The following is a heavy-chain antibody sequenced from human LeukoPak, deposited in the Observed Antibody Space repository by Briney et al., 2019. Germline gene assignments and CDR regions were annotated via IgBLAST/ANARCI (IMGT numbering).Heavy chain of an antibody. V-gene: IGHV3-9*01. CDR1: GFTFSDYA. Sequence: CRSLRLSCAASGFTFSDYAMHWVRQAPGKGLEWVSGISWNSGSIGYADSVKGRFTISRDNAKTSLYLQMNSLRAEDTALYYCSKDISYGSWSYGFDYWGQGTLVTVSS. CDR2: ISWNSGSI. CDR3: SKDISYGSWSYGFDY. D-gene: IGHD3-10*01. J-gene: IGHJ4*02.